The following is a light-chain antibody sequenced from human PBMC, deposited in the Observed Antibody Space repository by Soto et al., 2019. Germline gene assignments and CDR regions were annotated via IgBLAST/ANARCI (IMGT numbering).Light chain of an antibody. J-gene: IGKJ4*01. CDR3: QHYGTSPLT. V-gene: IGKV3-20*01. CDR1: QSVSSSS. Sequence: EIVLTQSPGTLSLSPGEGATLSCRASQSVSSSSLAWYQQIPGQAPRLLIFGASSRATGIPDRFSGSGSGTDFTLTISRLEPEDFAVYYCQHYGTSPLTFGGGTKVEIK. CDR2: GAS.